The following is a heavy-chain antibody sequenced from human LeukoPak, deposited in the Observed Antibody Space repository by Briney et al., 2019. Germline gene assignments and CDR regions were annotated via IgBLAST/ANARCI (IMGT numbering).Heavy chain of an antibody. J-gene: IGHJ3*02. CDR3: ARESGSSSWARVDAFDI. Sequence: PGGSLRLSCAASGFTFSSYAMSWVRQAPGKGLEWVSAISGSGGSTYYAGSVKGRFTISRDNSKNTLYLQMNSLRAEDTAVYYCARESGSSSWARVDAFDIWGQGTMVTVSS. CDR2: ISGSGGST. CDR1: GFTFSSYA. D-gene: IGHD6-13*01. V-gene: IGHV3-23*01.